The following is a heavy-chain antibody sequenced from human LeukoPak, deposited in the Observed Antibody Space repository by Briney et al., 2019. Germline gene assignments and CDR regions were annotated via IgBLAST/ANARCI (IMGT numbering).Heavy chain of an antibody. Sequence: ASVKVSCKASGGTFSSYAISWVRQAPGQGLEWMGGIIPIFGTANYAQKFQGRVTITADESTSTAYMELSSLRSEDTAVYYYARDLSYGMDVWGQGTTVTVSS. CDR2: IIPIFGTA. CDR1: GGTFSSYA. CDR3: ARDLSYGMDV. V-gene: IGHV1-69*13. J-gene: IGHJ6*02.